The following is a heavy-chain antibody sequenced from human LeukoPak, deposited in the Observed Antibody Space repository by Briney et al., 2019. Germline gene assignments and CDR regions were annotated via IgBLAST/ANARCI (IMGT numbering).Heavy chain of an antibody. CDR2: ISSSSNYI. CDR1: GFTFSSYS. CDR3: ARESAAVGTIDY. D-gene: IGHD6-13*01. Sequence: GGSLRLSCAASGFTFSSYSMNWVRQAPGKGLEWVSSISSSSNYIYYVDSVKGRFTISRDNAKNSLYLQMNSLRAEDTAVYYCARESAAVGTIDYWGQGTLVTVSS. V-gene: IGHV3-21*01. J-gene: IGHJ4*02.